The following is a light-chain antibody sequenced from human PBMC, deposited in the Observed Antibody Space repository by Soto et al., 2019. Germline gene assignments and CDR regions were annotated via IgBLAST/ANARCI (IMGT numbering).Light chain of an antibody. CDR3: QLYDNSLYT. Sequence: EIVLTQSPGTLSLSPGERATLSCRASQSVSSNYLAWYQQKPGQAPRLLIYGASTRATGIPDRFSGSGSGTDFTLTISRLEPEDFAVYYCQLYDNSLYTFRQGTNLDIK. CDR2: GAS. J-gene: IGKJ2*01. CDR1: QSVSSNY. V-gene: IGKV3-20*01.